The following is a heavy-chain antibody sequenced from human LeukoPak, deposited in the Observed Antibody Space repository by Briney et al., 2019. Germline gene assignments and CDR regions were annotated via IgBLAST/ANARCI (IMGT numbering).Heavy chain of an antibody. V-gene: IGHV5-51*01. CDR2: IYPGDSDT. D-gene: IGHD6-13*01. CDR1: GYSFTSYW. J-gene: IGHJ2*01. CDR3: ARRPSTGRSAAAANWYFDL. Sequence: GESLKISCKGSGYSFTSYWIGWVRQMPGKGLEWMGIIYPGDSDTRYSPSFQGQVTISADKSISTAYLQWSSLKASDTAMYYCARRPSTGRSAAAANWYFDLWGRGTLVTVSS.